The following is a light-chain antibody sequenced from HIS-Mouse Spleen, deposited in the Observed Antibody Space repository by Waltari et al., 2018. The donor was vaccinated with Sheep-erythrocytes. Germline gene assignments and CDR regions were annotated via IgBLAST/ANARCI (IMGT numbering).Light chain of an antibody. CDR2: DVS. V-gene: IGLV2-11*01. Sequence: QSALTQPRSVSGSPGQSVTISCTGTRSDVGCSNYFSWYQQHPGKAPKLMIYDVSKRPSGVPDRFSGSKSGNTVSLTISGLQAEDEADYYCCSYAGSYNHVFATGTKVTVL. CDR3: CSYAGSYNHV. J-gene: IGLJ1*01. CDR1: RSDVGCSNY.